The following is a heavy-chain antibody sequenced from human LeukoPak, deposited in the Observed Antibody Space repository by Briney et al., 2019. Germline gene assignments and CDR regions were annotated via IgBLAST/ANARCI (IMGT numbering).Heavy chain of an antibody. CDR3: VRPFRRSDGSGHYYDQ. D-gene: IGHD3-22*01. J-gene: IGHJ5*02. CDR1: GGSISSGGYY. CDR2: IYFSGST. V-gene: IGHV4-31*01. Sequence: SQTLSLTCTVSGGSISSGGYYWSWIRQHPGKGLEWIGYIYFSGSTYYNPSLEIQVTTSVATSKNQFSLKLSSVTAADTAVYYCVRPFRRSDGSGHYYDQWGQGTLVTVSS.